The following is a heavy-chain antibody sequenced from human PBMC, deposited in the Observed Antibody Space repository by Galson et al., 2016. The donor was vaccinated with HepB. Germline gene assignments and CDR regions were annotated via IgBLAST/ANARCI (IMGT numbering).Heavy chain of an antibody. D-gene: IGHD2-8*01. J-gene: IGHJ4*02. V-gene: IGHV3-11*06. Sequence: SLRLSCAASGFIFDDYYVSWIRQAPGKGLECISYISGSSDYKDYADPVKGRFTISRDSAKKSVYLQMTRLRVEDTAVYYCARGETRGVSPFDSWGRGTLVTVSS. CDR1: GFIFDDYY. CDR2: ISGSSDYK. CDR3: ARGETRGVSPFDS.